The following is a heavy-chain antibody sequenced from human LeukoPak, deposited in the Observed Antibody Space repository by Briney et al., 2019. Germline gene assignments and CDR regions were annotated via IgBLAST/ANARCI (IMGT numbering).Heavy chain of an antibody. J-gene: IGHJ4*02. CDR2: INPNSGGT. Sequence: ASVKVSCKASGYTFTGYYMHWVRHAPGQGLEWRGWINPNSGGTNYAQKFQGRVTMTRGTSISTAYMELSRLSSEDTDVYSCARASRIYSYGPPKFWGQGTLVTVSS. CDR1: GYTFTGYY. CDR3: ARASRIYSYGPPKF. V-gene: IGHV1-2*02. D-gene: IGHD5-18*01.